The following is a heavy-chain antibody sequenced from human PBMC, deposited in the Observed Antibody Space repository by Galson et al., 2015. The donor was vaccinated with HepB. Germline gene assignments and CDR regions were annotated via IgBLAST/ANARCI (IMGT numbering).Heavy chain of an antibody. CDR3: ASLSVGSTIDFDY. CDR1: GFSFSDYH. D-gene: IGHD1-26*01. CDR2: ISSRSYT. J-gene: IGHJ4*02. V-gene: IGHV3-11*06. Sequence: SLRLSCAASGFSFSDYHMTWIRQAPGKGLEWVPYISSRSYTSYADSVKGRFTISRDNAKKSLYLQMNSLRVEDTAVYYCASLSVGSTIDFDYWGQGTLVTVSS.